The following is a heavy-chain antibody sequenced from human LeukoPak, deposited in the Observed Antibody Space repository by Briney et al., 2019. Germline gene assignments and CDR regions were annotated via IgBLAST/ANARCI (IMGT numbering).Heavy chain of an antibody. CDR1: GGSIRGSSYY. Sequence: PSETLSLTCTVSGGSIRGSSYYWGWIRQPPGKGLEWIGSVYYTGSTYYTPSLKSRVTISVDTSNNQFSLKLSSVTAADTAVYYCAKIYYYDSSGPFDYWGQGALVTVSS. D-gene: IGHD3-22*01. CDR2: VYYTGST. J-gene: IGHJ4*02. V-gene: IGHV4-39*01. CDR3: AKIYYYDSSGPFDY.